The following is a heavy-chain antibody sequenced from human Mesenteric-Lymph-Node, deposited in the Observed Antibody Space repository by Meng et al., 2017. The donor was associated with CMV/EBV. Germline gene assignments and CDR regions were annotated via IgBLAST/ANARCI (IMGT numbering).Heavy chain of an antibody. Sequence: GGTFSSYAISWVRQAPGQGLEWMGAIIPIFGTANHAQRFQDRVTITTDESMSTAYMDLSSLRSEDTAVYYCATGDSTGWYQFSWFDPWGQGTLVTVSS. CDR3: ATGDSTGWYQFSWFDP. D-gene: IGHD6-19*01. CDR2: IIPIFGTA. J-gene: IGHJ5*02. V-gene: IGHV1-69*05. CDR1: GGTFSSYA.